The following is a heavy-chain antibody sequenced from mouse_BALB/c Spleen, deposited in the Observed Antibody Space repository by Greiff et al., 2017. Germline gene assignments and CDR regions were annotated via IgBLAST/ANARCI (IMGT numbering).Heavy chain of an antibody. Sequence: DVQLVESGPGLVKPSQSLSLTCTVTGYSITSDYAWNWIRQFPGNKLEWMGYISYSGSTSYNPSLKSRISITRDTSKNQFFLQLNSVTTEDTATYYCARGTGYGYDYAMDYWGQGTSVTVSS. J-gene: IGHJ4*01. CDR3: ARGTGYGYDYAMDY. D-gene: IGHD1-2*01. CDR1: GYSITSDYA. CDR2: ISYSGST. V-gene: IGHV3-2*02.